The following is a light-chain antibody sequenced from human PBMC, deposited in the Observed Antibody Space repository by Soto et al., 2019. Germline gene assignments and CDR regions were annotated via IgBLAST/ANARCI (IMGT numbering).Light chain of an antibody. V-gene: IGKV1-5*03. Sequence: GDRVIITCRASQSISSWLAWYQQKPGKAPNLLIYKASALKSGVPSRFSVSGSGTEFTPTISSLQPDDFATYYCQQYYNDSWTFGQGTKVEIK. CDR3: QQYYNDSWT. J-gene: IGKJ1*01. CDR2: KAS. CDR1: QSISSW.